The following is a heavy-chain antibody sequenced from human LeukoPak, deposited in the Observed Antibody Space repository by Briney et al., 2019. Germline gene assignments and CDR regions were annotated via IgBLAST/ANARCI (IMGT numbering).Heavy chain of an antibody. J-gene: IGHJ4*02. V-gene: IGHV4-34*01. Sequence: PSETLSLTCAVYGESFSGYYWSWIRQPPGKGLEWIGEINHSGSTNYNPSLKSRVTISVDTSKNQFSLKLSSVTAADTAVYYCARVRRNVRDGYNLVFDYWGQGTLVTVSS. CDR3: ARVRRNVRDGYNLVFDY. CDR1: GESFSGYY. D-gene: IGHD5-24*01. CDR2: INHSGST.